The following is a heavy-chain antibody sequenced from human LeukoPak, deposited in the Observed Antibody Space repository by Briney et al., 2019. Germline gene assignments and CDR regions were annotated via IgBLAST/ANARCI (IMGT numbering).Heavy chain of an antibody. V-gene: IGHV3-21*01. Sequence: PGGSLRLSCAASGFTFSSYSMNWVRQAPGKGLEWVSSISSSSSYIYYADSVKGRFTISRDNAKNSLYLQMNSLRAEDTAVYYCARFHLGGYSGYVSDYGGQGPLVTVSS. CDR1: GFTFSSYS. CDR2: ISSSSSYI. CDR3: ARFHLGGYSGYVSDY. J-gene: IGHJ4*02. D-gene: IGHD5-12*01.